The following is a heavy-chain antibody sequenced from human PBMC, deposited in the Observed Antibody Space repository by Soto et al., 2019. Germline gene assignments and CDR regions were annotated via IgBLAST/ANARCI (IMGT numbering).Heavy chain of an antibody. D-gene: IGHD2-21*02. Sequence: PGGSLRLSCAASGFTFSSYWMHWVRQAPGKGLVWVSRINSDGSSTSYADSVKGRFTISRDNAKNTLYLQMNSLRAEDTAVYYCARMFTCLDGDCYNLPYYYGMDVWGQGTTVTVSS. CDR3: ARMFTCLDGDCYNLPYYYGMDV. CDR1: GFTFSSYW. CDR2: INSDGSST. V-gene: IGHV3-74*01. J-gene: IGHJ6*02.